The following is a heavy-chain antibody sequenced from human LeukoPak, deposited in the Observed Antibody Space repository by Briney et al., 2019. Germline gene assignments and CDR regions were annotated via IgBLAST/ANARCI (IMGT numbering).Heavy chain of an antibody. V-gene: IGHV3-48*04. Sequence: GGSLRLSCAASGFTFSSYAMSWVRQAPGKGLEWVAFIDKSGGTTYYADSVKGRFTISRDNAKSSLYLEMNSLRAEDTAVYYCGKGHWGLDYWGQGTLVTVSS. D-gene: IGHD7-27*01. CDR3: GKGHWGLDY. CDR2: IDKSGGTT. J-gene: IGHJ4*02. CDR1: GFTFSSYA.